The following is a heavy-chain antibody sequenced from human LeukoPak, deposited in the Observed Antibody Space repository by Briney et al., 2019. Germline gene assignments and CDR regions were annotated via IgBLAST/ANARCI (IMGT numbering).Heavy chain of an antibody. CDR3: ARSLSSPRRDYYYYYMDV. CDR2: IYYSGST. J-gene: IGHJ6*03. D-gene: IGHD6-6*01. V-gene: IGHV4-59*01. CDR1: GGSTSSYY. Sequence: PSETLSLTCTVSGGSTSSYYWSWIRQPPGKGLEWIGYIYYSGSTNYNPSLKSRVTISVDTSKNQFSLKLSSVTAADTAVYYCARSLSSPRRDYYYYYMDVWGKGTTVTVSS.